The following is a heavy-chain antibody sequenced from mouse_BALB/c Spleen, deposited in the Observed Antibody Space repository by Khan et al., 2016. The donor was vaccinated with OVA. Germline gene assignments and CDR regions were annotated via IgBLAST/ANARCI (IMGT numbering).Heavy chain of an antibody. D-gene: IGHD2-14*01. CDR1: GFTFSDYY. J-gene: IGHJ3*01. CDR2: ISDGGLFT. CDR3: ARAYYRYDERVAS. V-gene: IGHV5-4*02. Sequence: EVELVESGGGLVKPGGSLKLSCAASGFTFSDYYMYWVRQTPERRLEWVATISDGGLFTYYPDSVKGRFTISRDTAKNILYLQMSSLKSEDTAMYCCARAYYRYDERVASWGQGTLVTVSA.